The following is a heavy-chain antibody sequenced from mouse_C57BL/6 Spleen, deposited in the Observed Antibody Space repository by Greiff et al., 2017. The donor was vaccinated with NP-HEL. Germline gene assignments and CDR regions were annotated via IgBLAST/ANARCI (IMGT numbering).Heavy chain of an antibody. CDR2: IYPRSGNT. Sequence: QVHVKQSGAELARPGASVKLSCKASGYTFTSYGISWVRQRTGQGLEWIGEIYPRSGNTYYNEKFKSKATLTVDKSSSTAYMQLSSLTSEDSAVYYCARILPYYYGSSFDYWGQGTTLTVSS. D-gene: IGHD1-1*01. CDR1: GYTFTSYG. CDR3: ARILPYYYGSSFDY. V-gene: IGHV1-81*01. J-gene: IGHJ2*01.